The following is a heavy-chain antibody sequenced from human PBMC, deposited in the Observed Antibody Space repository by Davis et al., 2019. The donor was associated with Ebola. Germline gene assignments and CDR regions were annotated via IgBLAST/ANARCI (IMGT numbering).Heavy chain of an antibody. CDR1: GFTLSDHY. Sequence: SLKISCAASGFTLSDHYMDWVRQAPGKGLEWVSSISWDNKNIAYVDSVKGRFTISRDNAKNSLYLQMNSLRPDDTAFYYCVRTGSSRDNYYAMDVWGRGTLVT. D-gene: IGHD1/OR15-1a*01. CDR2: ISWDNKNI. V-gene: IGHV3-9*01. J-gene: IGHJ6*02. CDR3: VRTGSSRDNYYAMDV.